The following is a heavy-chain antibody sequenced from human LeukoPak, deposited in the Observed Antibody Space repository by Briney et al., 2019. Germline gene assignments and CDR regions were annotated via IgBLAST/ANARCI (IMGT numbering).Heavy chain of an antibody. CDR2: IYYSGST. Sequence: PSETLSLTCTVSGGSISSRSYYWGWIRQPPGKGLEWIGNIYYSGSTYYNPSLKSRVTISVDTSKNQFSLKLSSVTAADTAVYYCARLGTGVENSYDPPREFDDWGQGTLVTVSS. V-gene: IGHV4-39*01. J-gene: IGHJ4*02. CDR1: GGSISSRSYY. D-gene: IGHD5-18*01. CDR3: ARLGTGVENSYDPPREFDD.